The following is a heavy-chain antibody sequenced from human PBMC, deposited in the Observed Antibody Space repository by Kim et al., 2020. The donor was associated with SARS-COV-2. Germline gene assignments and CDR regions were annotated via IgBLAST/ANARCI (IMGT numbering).Heavy chain of an antibody. J-gene: IGHJ4*02. CDR3: ARTRATMTHPTDF. V-gene: IGHV3-23*01. D-gene: IGHD5-12*01. CDR1: GFTFSTYA. CDR2: ISGSGVNT. Sequence: GGSLRLSCAASGFTFSTYAMSWVRQAPGKGLEWVSVISGSGVNTYYADSVKGRFTISRDNSKNTLYLQMNSLRAEDTAVYYCARTRATMTHPTDFWGQGTLVTVSS.